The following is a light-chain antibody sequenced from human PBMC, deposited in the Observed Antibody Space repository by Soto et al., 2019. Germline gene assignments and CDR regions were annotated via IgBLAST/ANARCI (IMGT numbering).Light chain of an antibody. V-gene: IGKV4-1*01. CDR1: QSVLYSSNNKNY. CDR2: WAS. J-gene: IGKJ2*01. Sequence: DIVMTQSPDSLAVSLGERATINCKSSQSVLYSSNNKNYLAWYQQKPGQPPKLLIYWASTRESGVPDRFSGSGSGTDFSLTISSLQAEDVAVYYCQQYYTTAPTFGQGTKLEIK. CDR3: QQYYTTAPT.